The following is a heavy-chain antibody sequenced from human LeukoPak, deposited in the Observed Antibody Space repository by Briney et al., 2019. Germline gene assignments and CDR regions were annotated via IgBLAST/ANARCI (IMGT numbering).Heavy chain of an antibody. J-gene: IGHJ5*02. CDR3: ARGGNSGSYLDWFDP. CDR1: GGSISSSSYY. D-gene: IGHD1-26*01. Sequence: PSETLSLTCTVSGGSISSSSYYWGWIRQPPGKGLEWIGSIYYSGSTYYNPSLKSRVTISVDTSKNQFSLKLSSVTAAGTAVYYCARGGNSGSYLDWFDPWGQGTLVTVSS. CDR2: IYYSGST. V-gene: IGHV4-39*01.